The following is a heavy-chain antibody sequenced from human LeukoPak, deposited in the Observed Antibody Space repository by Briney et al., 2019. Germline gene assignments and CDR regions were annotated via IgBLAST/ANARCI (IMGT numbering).Heavy chain of an antibody. Sequence: PSETLSLTCAVSGGSISSGGYSWSWIRQPPGEGLEWIGYIYHSGSTYYNPSLKSRVTISVDRSKNQFSLKLSSVTAADTAVYYCARDQYSGGAFDIWGQGTMVTVSS. J-gene: IGHJ3*02. V-gene: IGHV4-30-2*01. CDR2: IYHSGST. D-gene: IGHD2-15*01. CDR3: ARDQYSGGAFDI. CDR1: GGSISSGGYS.